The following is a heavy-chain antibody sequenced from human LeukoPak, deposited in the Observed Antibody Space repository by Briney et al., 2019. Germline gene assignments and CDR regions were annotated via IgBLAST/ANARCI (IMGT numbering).Heavy chain of an antibody. V-gene: IGHV1-2*02. CDR2: INPNSGGT. D-gene: IGHD2-2*01. J-gene: IGHJ5*02. Sequence: ASVKVSCKASGYTFTGYYMHWVRQAPGQGLEWMGWINPNSGGTNYAQKFQGRVTMTRDTSISTAYMELSRLRSDDTAVYYCAREDLVVVPAAVDPWGQGTLVTVSS. CDR1: GYTFTGYY. CDR3: AREDLVVVPAAVDP.